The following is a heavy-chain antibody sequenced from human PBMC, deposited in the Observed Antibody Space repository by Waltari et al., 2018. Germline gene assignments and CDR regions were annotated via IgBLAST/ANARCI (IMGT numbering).Heavy chain of an antibody. V-gene: IGHV4-39*07. D-gene: IGHD1-26*01. Sequence: QLQLQVSGPRLGKPAETLSLTCTVSGDAVSSVPYFWAWIRQPPGKGLEWLGSMFYSGTTYHNSSLKSRVTISVDTAKNQVSLQVKAVTAADTSVYFCARDRSGTINSFDPWGRGTLVTVSS. CDR1: GDAVSSVPYF. CDR2: MFYSGTT. J-gene: IGHJ5*02. CDR3: ARDRSGTINSFDP.